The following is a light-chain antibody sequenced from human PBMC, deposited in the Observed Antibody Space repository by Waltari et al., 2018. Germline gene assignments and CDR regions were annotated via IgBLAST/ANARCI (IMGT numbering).Light chain of an antibody. V-gene: IGKV3-11*01. CDR3: QQRSRWPRT. J-gene: IGKJ1*01. CDR1: QSVGTS. Sequence: EIVFTQSPATLSLSAGERAALPCTASQSVGTSLAWSHHQAGHAPRHLIYDASKRAAGNPARFSGSGSVTDFTLTISSREPEDFAVYYCQQRSRWPRTFGQGTKVEI. CDR2: DAS.